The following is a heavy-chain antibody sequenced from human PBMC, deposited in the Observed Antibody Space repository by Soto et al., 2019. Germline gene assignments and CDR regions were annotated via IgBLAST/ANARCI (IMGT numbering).Heavy chain of an antibody. D-gene: IGHD6-13*01. Sequence: SETLSLTCAVYGGSFSGYYWSWIRQPPGKGLEWIGEINHSGSTNYNPSLKSRVTISVDTSKNQFSLKLSSVTAADTAVYYCARGGDSSSCEPFDYWGQGTLVTVSS. CDR3: ARGGDSSSCEPFDY. V-gene: IGHV4-34*01. CDR1: GGSFSGYY. CDR2: INHSGST. J-gene: IGHJ4*02.